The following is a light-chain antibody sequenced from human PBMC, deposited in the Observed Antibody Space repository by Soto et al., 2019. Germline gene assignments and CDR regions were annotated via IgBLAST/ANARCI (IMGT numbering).Light chain of an antibody. CDR1: QDITNY. CDR2: DAS. J-gene: IGKJ3*01. CDR3: QQFHVLPFT. V-gene: IGKV1-33*01. Sequence: DIQMTQSPSSLSASVGDRVTITCQASQDITNYVNWYRQKPGQAPKLLIYDASSLETGVPSRFSGVGSGTHFTLTIASLQPEDFVTYYCQQFHVLPFTFGPGTRLDF.